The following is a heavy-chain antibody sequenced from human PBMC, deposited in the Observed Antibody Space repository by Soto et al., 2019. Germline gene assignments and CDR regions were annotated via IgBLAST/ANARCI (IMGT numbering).Heavy chain of an antibody. CDR2: IKGDVITT. V-gene: IGHV3-74*01. Sequence: EVQLVESGGGLVQPGGSLRLSCAASGFTFSSYWIHWVRQAPGEGLVWVSRIKGDVITTNYADSVKGRFIISRDNAKNTVFLQMNSLRAEDTAVYYCARGAFGAYYLDSWGQGTLVTVSS. CDR1: GFTFSSYW. CDR3: ARGAFGAYYLDS. J-gene: IGHJ4*02. D-gene: IGHD3-3*01.